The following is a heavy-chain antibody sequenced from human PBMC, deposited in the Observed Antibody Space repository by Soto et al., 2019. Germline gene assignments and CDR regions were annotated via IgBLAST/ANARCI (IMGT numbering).Heavy chain of an antibody. CDR3: ARDSWYETMGPVY. Sequence: QVQLVESGGGVVQPGRSRSLSCAPPGLTFRSFAMNWAAQAHGKGLEGVAVIWYDGSNKYYADSVKGRFTISRDNSKNTLYLQMNSLRAEDTAVYYCARDSWYETMGPVYWGQGTLVTVSS. CDR1: GLTFRSFA. D-gene: IGHD3-10*01. CDR2: IWYDGSNK. V-gene: IGHV3-33*01. J-gene: IGHJ4*02.